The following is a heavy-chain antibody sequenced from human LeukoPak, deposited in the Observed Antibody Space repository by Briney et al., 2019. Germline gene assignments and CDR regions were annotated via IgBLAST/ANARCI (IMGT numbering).Heavy chain of an antibody. V-gene: IGHV3-9*01. D-gene: IGHD1-26*01. CDR2: ISWNSGSI. CDR1: GFTFDDYA. CDR3: AKSAYSGSYLDY. J-gene: IGHJ4*02. Sequence: GGSLRLSCAASGFTFDDYAMHWVRQAPGKGLEWVSGISWNSGSIGYADSMKGRFTISRDNAKNSLYLQMNSLRAEDTALYYCAKSAYSGSYLDYWGQGTLVTVSS.